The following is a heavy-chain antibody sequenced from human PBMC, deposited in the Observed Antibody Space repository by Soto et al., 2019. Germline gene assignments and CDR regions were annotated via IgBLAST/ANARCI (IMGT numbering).Heavy chain of an antibody. D-gene: IGHD6-6*01. J-gene: IGHJ5*02. V-gene: IGHV1-2*02. Sequence: ASVKVSCKASGFSFTGYYIHWLRQAPGQGLEWMGWINAHSGATEYAQKFQGRVTLTRDTSIATAYLTLTSLTSDDTALYYCAKDLTRQLAYWLDPWGQGAQVTVSS. CDR3: AKDLTRQLAYWLDP. CDR1: GFSFTGYY. CDR2: INAHSGAT.